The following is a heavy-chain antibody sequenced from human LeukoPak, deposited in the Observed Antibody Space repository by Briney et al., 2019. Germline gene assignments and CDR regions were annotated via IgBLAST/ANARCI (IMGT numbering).Heavy chain of an antibody. D-gene: IGHD2-21*01. Sequence: GGSLRLSCAASGFTFSSYGMHWVRQAPGKGLEWVAVISYDGSNKYYADSVKGRFTISRDNSKNTLYLQMNSLRAEDTAVYYCAKDMWEGGYCSCVDCWGQGTLVTVSS. J-gene: IGHJ4*02. V-gene: IGHV3-30*18. CDR1: GFTFSSYG. CDR2: ISYDGSNK. CDR3: AKDMWEGGYCSCVDC.